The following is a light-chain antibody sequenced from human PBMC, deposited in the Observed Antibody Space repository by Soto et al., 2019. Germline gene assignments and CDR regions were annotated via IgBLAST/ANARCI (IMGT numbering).Light chain of an antibody. CDR2: DVS. Sequence: QSVLTQPASVSGSPGQSIAISCTGTSSDVGRYNSVSWYQQHPGKVPKLIIYDVSNRPSGVSNRFSGSKSGNTASLTISGLQAEDQADYYCSSYAGRSTFEVFGGGTQLTVL. V-gene: IGLV2-14*03. CDR1: SSDVGRYNS. CDR3: SSYAGRSTFEV. J-gene: IGLJ3*02.